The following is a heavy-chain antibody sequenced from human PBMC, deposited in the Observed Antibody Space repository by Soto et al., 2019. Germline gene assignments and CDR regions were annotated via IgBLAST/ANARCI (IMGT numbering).Heavy chain of an antibody. CDR2: ISNDGSNK. D-gene: IGHD2-15*01. Sequence: QVQLVESGGGVGQPGTSLRLSCAASGLTFNTYAMNWIRLAPGKGLEWVAVISNDGSNKYYADSVKGRFTISRDNSKNTVYLQMNRLRGEDTGVYYCASGRGYCSESSCSSFGYFQQWGQGALVIVSS. CDR3: ASGRGYCSESSCSSFGYFQQ. V-gene: IGHV3-30*03. J-gene: IGHJ1*01. CDR1: GLTFNTYA.